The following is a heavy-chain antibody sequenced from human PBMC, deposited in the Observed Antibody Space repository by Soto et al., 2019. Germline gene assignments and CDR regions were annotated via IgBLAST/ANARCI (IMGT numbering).Heavy chain of an antibody. Sequence: PGGSLRLSCAASGFDFRNYAMHWVRQSPGKGPEWVAITSDDGDIQYYADSVKGRFTISRDNSKNTLYLQMTSLRGEDAAVYFCARAVDAAMDPLDYWGQGTLVTVSS. CDR3: ARAVDAAMDPLDY. V-gene: IGHV3-30-3*01. J-gene: IGHJ4*02. D-gene: IGHD5-18*01. CDR1: GFDFRNYA. CDR2: TSDDGDIQ.